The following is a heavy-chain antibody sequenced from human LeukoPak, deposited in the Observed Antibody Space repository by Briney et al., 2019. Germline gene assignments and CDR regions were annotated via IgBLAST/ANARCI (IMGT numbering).Heavy chain of an antibody. V-gene: IGHV4-59*08. D-gene: IGHD3-10*01. CDR1: GGSISSYY. Sequence: KASETLSLTCTVSGGSISSYYWSWIRQPPGKRLEWIGYIYYSGSTNYNPSLKSRVTISVDTSKNQFSLKLSSVTAADTAVYYCARMVRAPYGMDVWGQGTTVTVSS. CDR2: IYYSGST. CDR3: ARMVRAPYGMDV. J-gene: IGHJ6*02.